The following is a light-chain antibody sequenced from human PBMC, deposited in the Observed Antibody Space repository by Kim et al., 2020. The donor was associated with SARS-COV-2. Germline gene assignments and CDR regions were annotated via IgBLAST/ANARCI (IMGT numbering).Light chain of an antibody. CDR2: GKN. J-gene: IGLJ2*01. CDR3: NSRDNSGDHVV. Sequence: AVGQTVRITCQGHSLRTYYATWYQQKPGQAPIVVMYGKNNRPSGIPDRFSGSSSGNTASLTVTGAQAVDEADYYCNSRDNSGDHVVFGGGTQLTVL. V-gene: IGLV3-19*01. CDR1: SLRTYY.